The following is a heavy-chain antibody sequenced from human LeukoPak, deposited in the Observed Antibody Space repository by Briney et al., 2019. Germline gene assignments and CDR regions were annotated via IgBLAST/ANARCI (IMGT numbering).Heavy chain of an antibody. J-gene: IGHJ3*02. CDR1: GFTFSSNY. CDR3: AREKSDDAFDI. CDR2: IYSGGST. Sequence: GGSLRLSCAASGFTFSSNYMSWVRQAPGKGLEWVSVIYSGGSTYYADSVKGRFTISRDNSKNTLYLQMNSLRAEDTAVYYCAREKSDDAFDIWGQGTMVTVSS. V-gene: IGHV3-66*01.